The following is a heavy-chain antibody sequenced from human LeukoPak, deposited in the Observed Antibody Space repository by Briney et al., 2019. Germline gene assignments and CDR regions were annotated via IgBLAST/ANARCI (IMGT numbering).Heavy chain of an antibody. J-gene: IGHJ4*02. CDR1: GGSISSSSYY. D-gene: IGHD5-18*01. V-gene: IGHV4-39*01. CDR3: ARRSYGYYFDY. CDR2: IYYSGNT. Sequence: SETLSLTCTVSGGSISSSSYYWGWIRQPPGKGLEWIGSIYYSGNTYYNPSLKSRVTISVDTSKNQFSLKLSSVTAADTAVYYRARRSYGYYFDYWGQGTLVTVSS.